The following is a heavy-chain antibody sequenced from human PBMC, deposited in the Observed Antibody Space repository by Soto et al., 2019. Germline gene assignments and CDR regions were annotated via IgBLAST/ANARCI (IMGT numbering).Heavy chain of an antibody. Sequence: PGGSLRLSCATSGFDFSNTWIHWVRQVPGQGLVWVSRINSDGSSIIYADSVKGRFTLSRDNAKKTVHLQMSSLRVEDTAVYYCAKDWYHNIHSWGQGIPVTVST. V-gene: IGHV3-74*01. CDR3: AKDWYHNIHS. CDR1: GFDFSNTW. J-gene: IGHJ4*02. D-gene: IGHD1-1*01. CDR2: INSDGSSI.